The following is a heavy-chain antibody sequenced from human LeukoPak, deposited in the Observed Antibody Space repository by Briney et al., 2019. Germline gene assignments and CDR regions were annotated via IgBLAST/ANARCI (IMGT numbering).Heavy chain of an antibody. CDR2: IYYSGST. D-gene: IGHD2-21*02. Sequence: SETLSLTRTVSGGSISSYYWSWMRQPPGKGLEWIGYIYYSGSTNYNPSLKSRVTISVDTSKNQFSLKLSSVTAADTAVYYCARVLCGGDCYSSPYYYGMDVWGQGTTVTVSS. CDR3: ARVLCGGDCYSSPYYYGMDV. J-gene: IGHJ6*02. CDR1: GGSISSYY. V-gene: IGHV4-59*01.